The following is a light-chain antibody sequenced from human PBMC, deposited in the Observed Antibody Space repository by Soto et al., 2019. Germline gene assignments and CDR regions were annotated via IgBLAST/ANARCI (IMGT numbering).Light chain of an antibody. Sequence: DIQMTQSPSTLSGSVGDRVTITCRASQSISSWLAWYQQKPGKAPKLLIFGASSLESGVPSRFSGNGSGTEFTLTISGLQPDDFASYYCQQYNSYSGMFGQGTKVDIK. V-gene: IGKV1-5*01. J-gene: IGKJ1*01. CDR1: QSISSW. CDR2: GAS. CDR3: QQYNSYSGM.